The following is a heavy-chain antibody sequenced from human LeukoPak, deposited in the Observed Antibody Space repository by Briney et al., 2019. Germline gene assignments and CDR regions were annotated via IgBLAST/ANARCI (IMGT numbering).Heavy chain of an antibody. CDR2: ISGSGGST. D-gene: IGHD3-22*01. CDR1: GFPFSSYA. Sequence: GGSLSLSCAASGFPFSSYAMSWVRQAPGKGLEWVSAISGSGGSTYYADSVKGRFTISRDNSKNTLYLQMNSLRAEDTAVYYCAKDPAVVIQEAPLPYWGQGTLVTVSS. V-gene: IGHV3-23*01. CDR3: AKDPAVVIQEAPLPY. J-gene: IGHJ4*02.